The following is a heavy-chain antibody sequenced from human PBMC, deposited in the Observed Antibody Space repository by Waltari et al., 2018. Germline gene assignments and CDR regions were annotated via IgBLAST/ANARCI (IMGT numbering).Heavy chain of an antibody. CDR1: GFTFSDYY. V-gene: IGHV3-11*01. J-gene: IGHJ6*03. CDR3: ARGEERRFFDYYFMDV. CDR2: ISNSGSSP. Sequence: QVQLVESGGGLVKPGGSLRLSCAASGFTFSDYYMSWIRQAPGKGLGWVAYISNSGSSPYYTDSVKGRFTISRDNAKNSLYLQMNSLRAEDTAVYYCARGEERRFFDYYFMDVWGKGTTVTVSS. D-gene: IGHD3-3*01.